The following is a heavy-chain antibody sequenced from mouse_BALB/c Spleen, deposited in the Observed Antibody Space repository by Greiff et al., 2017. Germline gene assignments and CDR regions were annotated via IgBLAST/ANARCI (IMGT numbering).Heavy chain of an antibody. D-gene: IGHD1-1*01. Sequence: VQLQQSGPELVKPGASVRISCKASGYTFTSYYIHWVKQRPGQGLEWIGWIYPGNVNTKYNEKFKGKATLTADKSSSTAYMQLSSLTSGDSAVYFCARMTLVERPKDYWGQGTSVTVSS. CDR2: IYPGNVNT. J-gene: IGHJ4*01. CDR3: ARMTLVERPKDY. CDR1: GYTFTSYY. V-gene: IGHV1S56*01.